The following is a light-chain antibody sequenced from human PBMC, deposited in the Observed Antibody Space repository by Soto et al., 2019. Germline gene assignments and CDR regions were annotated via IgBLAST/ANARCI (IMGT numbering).Light chain of an antibody. CDR3: QQYGT. CDR1: QRVSTN. CDR2: DAS. J-gene: IGKJ5*01. V-gene: IGKV3-15*01. Sequence: ILMTQSPATLSVSPGERATLSCRASQRVSTNLAWYQQKPGQAPRLLIYDASTRATGIPARFSGSGSGTEFTLTISRLEPEDFAVYYCQQYGTFGQGTRLEIK.